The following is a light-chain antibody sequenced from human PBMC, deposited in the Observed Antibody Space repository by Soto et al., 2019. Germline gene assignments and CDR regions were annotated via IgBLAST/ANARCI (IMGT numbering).Light chain of an antibody. CDR3: QQRSTWPLT. Sequence: EIVLTQSPATLSLSAGERATLSCRASQSVVTYLAWYQHKPGQAPRLLIYDASNRATGIPARFSGSGSGTDFTLSISILEPEDFAVYYCQQRSTWPLTFGGGTKVEIK. CDR1: QSVVTY. CDR2: DAS. V-gene: IGKV3-11*01. J-gene: IGKJ4*01.